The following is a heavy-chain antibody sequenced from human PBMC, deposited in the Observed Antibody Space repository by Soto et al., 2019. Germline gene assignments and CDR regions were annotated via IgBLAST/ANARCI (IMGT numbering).Heavy chain of an antibody. D-gene: IGHD6-13*01. V-gene: IGHV3-30-3*01. Sequence: QVQLVESGGGVVQPGRSLRLSCAASGFTFSSYAMHWVRQAPGKGLEWVAVISYDGSNKYYADSVKGRFTISRDNSKSARYLQMNSLRAEDTAVYYCARDRIYSSSWHDYWGQGTLVTVSS. CDR2: ISYDGSNK. CDR1: GFTFSSYA. CDR3: ARDRIYSSSWHDY. J-gene: IGHJ4*02.